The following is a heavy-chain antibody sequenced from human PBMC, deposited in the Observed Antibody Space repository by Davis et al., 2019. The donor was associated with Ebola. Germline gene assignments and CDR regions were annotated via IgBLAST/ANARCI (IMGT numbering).Heavy chain of an antibody. V-gene: IGHV3-74*01. CDR1: GFTFSGYW. CDR3: ARDGDGSGSDFDY. D-gene: IGHD3-22*01. CDR2: FISDDNST. J-gene: IGHJ4*02. Sequence: GESLKISCAASGFTFSGYWMHWVRQAPGKGLVWVSCFISDDNSTTYADSVKGRFTISRDTAKNTLYLQMNSLRAEDTAVYYCARDGDGSGSDFDYWGQGTLVTVSS.